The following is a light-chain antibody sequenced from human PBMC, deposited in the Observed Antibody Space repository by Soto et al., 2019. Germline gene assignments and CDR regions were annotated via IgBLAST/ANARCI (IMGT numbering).Light chain of an antibody. J-gene: IGKJ5*01. CDR3: QQYDNLLPIT. CDR1: QDISKN. Sequence: IQMTQSPSSLSASVGDRVTITCQASQDISKNLNWYQQKPGKAPKLLIYDASSLQTGVPSRFRGKGTTTKFSFTISSLQPEDVATYYCQQYDNLLPITFGQGTRLEIK. V-gene: IGKV1-33*01. CDR2: DAS.